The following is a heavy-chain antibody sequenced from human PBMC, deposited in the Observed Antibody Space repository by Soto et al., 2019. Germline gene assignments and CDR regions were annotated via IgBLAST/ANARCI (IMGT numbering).Heavy chain of an antibody. Sequence: SETLSLTCTVSGGSISSGDYYWSWIRQPPGKGLEWIGYIYYSGSTYYNPSLKSRVTISVDTSKNQFSLKLSSVTAADTAVYYCARGGSLPGVRGVMAAFDIWGQGTMVTVSS. D-gene: IGHD3-10*01. V-gene: IGHV4-30-4*01. CDR1: GGSISSGDYY. CDR3: ARGGSLPGVRGVMAAFDI. J-gene: IGHJ3*02. CDR2: IYYSGST.